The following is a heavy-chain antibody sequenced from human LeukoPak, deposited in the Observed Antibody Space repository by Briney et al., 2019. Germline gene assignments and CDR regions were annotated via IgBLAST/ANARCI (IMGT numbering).Heavy chain of an antibody. CDR1: GDSTSSGYY. Sequence: SETLSLTCTVSGDSTSSGYYWGWIRQPPGKGLEWIGSIYHTGSTLYNPSLKSQVTISLDTSTNQFSLKLNSVTAADTAVYYCARAVVVTAVTMWCDPWGQGTLVTVSS. CDR3: ARAVVVTAVTMWCDP. J-gene: IGHJ5*02. D-gene: IGHD4-17*01. V-gene: IGHV4-38-2*02. CDR2: IYHTGST.